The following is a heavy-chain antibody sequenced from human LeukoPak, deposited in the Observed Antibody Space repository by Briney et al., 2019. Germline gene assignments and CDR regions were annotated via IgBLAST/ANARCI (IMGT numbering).Heavy chain of an antibody. CDR2: ISSGSTDI. Sequence: GGSLRLSCAASGFSFSSYSMTWVRQAPGKGLEWVSSISSGSTDIFYADSVRGRFTISRDNAKNSLYLQMNSLRAEDTAVYYCARVLDCSTTTCFWNYFYYYMDVCGKGTTVTVSS. CDR3: ARVLDCSTTTCFWNYFYYYMDV. J-gene: IGHJ6*03. CDR1: GFSFSSYS. D-gene: IGHD2-2*01. V-gene: IGHV3-21*01.